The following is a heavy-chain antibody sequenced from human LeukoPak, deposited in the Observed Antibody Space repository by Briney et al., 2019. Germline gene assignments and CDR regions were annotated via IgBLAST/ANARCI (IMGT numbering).Heavy chain of an antibody. CDR3: ARDQGRFDS. Sequence: PGGSLRLSCAASGFSFNYNAMSWVRQAPGKGLEWVANIKQDGSEKYYVDSVKGRFTISRDNAKNSLYLQMNSLRAEDTAVYYCARDQGRFDSWGQGTLVTVS. CDR1: GFSFNYNA. V-gene: IGHV3-7*01. CDR2: IKQDGSEK. J-gene: IGHJ4*02.